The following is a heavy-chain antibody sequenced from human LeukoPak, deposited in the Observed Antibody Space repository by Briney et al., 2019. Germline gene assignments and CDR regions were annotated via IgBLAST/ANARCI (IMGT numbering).Heavy chain of an antibody. V-gene: IGHV1-2*02. Sequence: ASVKVSCKASGYTFTGYYMHWVRQAPGQGLEWMGWINPNSGGTSYAQKFQGRVTMTRDTSISTAYMELSRLRSDDTAVYYCARGDDSSGYHDAFDIWGQGTMVTVSS. CDR3: ARGDDSSGYHDAFDI. D-gene: IGHD3-22*01. J-gene: IGHJ3*02. CDR1: GYTFTGYY. CDR2: INPNSGGT.